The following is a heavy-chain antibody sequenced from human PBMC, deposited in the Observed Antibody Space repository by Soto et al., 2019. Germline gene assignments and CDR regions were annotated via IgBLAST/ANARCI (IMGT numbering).Heavy chain of an antibody. CDR3: ARDQHVDNYYDSSGYYPVVDY. V-gene: IGHV3-21*01. Sequence: PGGSLRLSCAASGFTFSSYSMNWVRQAPGKGLEWVSSISSSSSYIYYADSVKGRFTISRDNAKNSLYLQMNSLRAEDTAVYYCARDQHVDNYYDSSGYYPVVDYWGQGTLVTVSS. CDR1: GFTFSSYS. CDR2: ISSSSSYI. D-gene: IGHD3-22*01. J-gene: IGHJ4*02.